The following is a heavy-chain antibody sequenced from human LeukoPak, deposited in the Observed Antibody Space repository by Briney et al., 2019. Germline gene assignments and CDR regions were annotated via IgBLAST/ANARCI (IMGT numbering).Heavy chain of an antibody. D-gene: IGHD3-10*01. CDR1: GFTFTNAW. Sequence: PGGSLRLSCAASGFTFTNAWMSWVRQAPGKGLEWVSVISGSGGSTDYADSVKGRFTISRDNSKNTLYLQMNSLRAEDTAVYYCAKEMVRGVITYNWFDPWGQGTLVTVSS. V-gene: IGHV3-23*01. CDR3: AKEMVRGVITYNWFDP. J-gene: IGHJ5*02. CDR2: ISGSGGST.